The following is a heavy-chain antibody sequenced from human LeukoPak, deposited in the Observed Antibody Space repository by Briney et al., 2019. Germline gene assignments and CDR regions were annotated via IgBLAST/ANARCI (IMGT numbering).Heavy chain of an antibody. V-gene: IGHV1-46*03. D-gene: IGHD3-9*01. J-gene: IGHJ3*02. CDR1: GYTFTSYY. CDR2: INPSGGST. CDR3: ARAPVRRYDILTGYFRALDI. Sequence: ASVKVSCKAFGYTFTSYYMHWVRQAPGQGLEWMGIINPSGGSTSYAQKFQGRVTMTRDTSTSTVYMELSSLRSQATAVYYCARAPVRRYDILTGYFRALDIWGQGTMVTLSS.